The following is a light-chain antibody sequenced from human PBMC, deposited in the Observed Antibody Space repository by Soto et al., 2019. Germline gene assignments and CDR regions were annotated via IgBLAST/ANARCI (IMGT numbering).Light chain of an antibody. J-gene: IGKJ1*01. CDR2: DAS. CDR1: QSISSW. V-gene: IGKV1-5*01. Sequence: DIQMTQSPSTLSASVGDRVTITCRASQSISSWLAWYQQKPGKDPKLLIYDASSWESGVPARFSGSGSGTDFTLTISSLQPDDFATYYCQQYNSYSRTFGQGTKVEIK. CDR3: QQYNSYSRT.